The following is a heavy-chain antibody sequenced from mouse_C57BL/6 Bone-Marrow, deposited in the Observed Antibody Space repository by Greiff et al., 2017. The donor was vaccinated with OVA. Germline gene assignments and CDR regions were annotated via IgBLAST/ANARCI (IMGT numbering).Heavy chain of an antibody. Sequence: VQLQQSGAELVKPGASVKISCKASGYAFSSYWMNWVKQRPGKGLEWIGQIYPGDGDTNYNGKFKGKATLTADKSSSTAYMQLSSLTSEDSAVYFCARFYYDYPWFAYWGQGTLVTVSA. CDR2: IYPGDGDT. V-gene: IGHV1-80*01. J-gene: IGHJ3*01. CDR1: GYAFSSYW. D-gene: IGHD2-4*01. CDR3: ARFYYDYPWFAY.